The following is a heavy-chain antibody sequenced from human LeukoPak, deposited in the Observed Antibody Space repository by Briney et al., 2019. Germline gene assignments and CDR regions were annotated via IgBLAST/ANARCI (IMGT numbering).Heavy chain of an antibody. V-gene: IGHV4-39*01. Sequence: SETLSLTCTVSGGSISSSSYYWGWIRQPPGKGLEWIGSIYYSGSTYYNPSLKSRVTISVDTSKNQFSLKLISVTAADTAVYYCARSQYGSGSHSDYWGQGTLVTVSS. CDR1: GGSISSSSYY. D-gene: IGHD3-10*01. CDR2: IYYSGST. CDR3: ARSQYGSGSHSDY. J-gene: IGHJ4*02.